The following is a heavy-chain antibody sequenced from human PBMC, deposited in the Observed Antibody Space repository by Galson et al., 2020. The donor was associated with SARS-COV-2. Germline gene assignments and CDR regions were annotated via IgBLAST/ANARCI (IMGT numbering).Heavy chain of an antibody. CDR2: INWNGGST. J-gene: IGHJ3*02. V-gene: IGHV3-20*01. D-gene: IGHD5-12*01. CDR1: GFTFDDYG. Sequence: GESLKISCAASGFTFDDYGMSWVRQAPGKGLEWVSGINWNGGSTGYADSVKGRFTISRDNAKNSLYLQMNSLRAEDTALYHCARVRDGYLDAFDIWVQGTMVTVSS. CDR3: ARVRDGYLDAFDI.